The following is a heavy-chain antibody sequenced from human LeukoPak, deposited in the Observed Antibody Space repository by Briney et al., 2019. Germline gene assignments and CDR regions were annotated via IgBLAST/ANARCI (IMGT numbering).Heavy chain of an antibody. CDR2: IYYSGST. V-gene: IGHV4-39*01. J-gene: IGHJ5*02. CDR3: ARHHRDPTVTTSRNWFDP. D-gene: IGHD4-17*01. CDR1: GGSISSSSYY. Sequence: SETLSLTCTVSGGSISSSSYYWGWIRQPPGKGLEWIGSIYYSGSTYYNPSLKSRVTISVDTSKNQFSLKLSSVTAADTAVYYCARHHRDPTVTTSRNWFDPWGQGTLVTVSS.